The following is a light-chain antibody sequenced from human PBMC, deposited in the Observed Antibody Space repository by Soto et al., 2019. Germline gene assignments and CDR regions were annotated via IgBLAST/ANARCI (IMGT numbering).Light chain of an antibody. CDR1: QNLVHSDGNTS. CDR3: VQFSHFPRT. CDR2: QIS. J-gene: IGKJ1*01. V-gene: IGKV2-24*01. Sequence: DIVLTQTPLSSPVTLGQPASISCRSSQNLVHSDGNTSLSWVQQRPGQPPRLLIYQISNRFSGVPNRFSGSGAGTDFTRTISRVEAEDVGIYSCVQFSHFPRTFGQGTKVEIK.